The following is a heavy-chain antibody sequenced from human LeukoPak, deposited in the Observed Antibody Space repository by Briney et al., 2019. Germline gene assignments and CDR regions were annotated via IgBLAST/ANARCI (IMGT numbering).Heavy chain of an antibody. CDR3: AREGSDSSGYYRFDP. V-gene: IGHV1-46*03. CDR2: INPSGCST. J-gene: IGHJ5*02. CDR1: GYTFTGYY. Sequence: ASVKVSCKASGYTFTGYYMHWVRQAPGQGLEWMGIINPSGCSTSYAQKFQGRVTMTRDTSTSTVYMELSSLRSEDTAVYYCAREGSDSSGYYRFDPWGQGTLVTVSS. D-gene: IGHD3-22*01.